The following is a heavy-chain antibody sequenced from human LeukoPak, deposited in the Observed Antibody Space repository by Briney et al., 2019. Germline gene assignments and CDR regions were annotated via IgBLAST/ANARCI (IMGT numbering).Heavy chain of an antibody. CDR3: ARLRRYGGNWAFDY. CDR1: GFTFSRYW. D-gene: IGHD4-23*01. V-gene: IGHV3-74*01. Sequence: GSLRLSCAASGFTFSRYWMHWLRQAPGKGLVWVSRISTDGSTTTYADSVKGRFTISRDNGKNTLYLQMNSLIAEDTAVYYCARLRRYGGNWAFDYWGQGTLVTVSS. J-gene: IGHJ4*02. CDR2: ISTDGSTT.